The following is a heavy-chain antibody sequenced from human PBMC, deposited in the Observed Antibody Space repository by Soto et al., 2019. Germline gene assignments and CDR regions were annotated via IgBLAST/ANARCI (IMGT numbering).Heavy chain of an antibody. CDR2: IWYDGSNK. V-gene: IGHV3-33*01. CDR3: ARPQSGYSYGGFDY. D-gene: IGHD5-18*01. CDR1: GFTFSSYG. Sequence: QVQLVESGGGVVQPGRSLRLSCAASGFTFSSYGMHWVRQAPGKGLEWVPVIWYDGSNKYYADSVKGRFTISRDNSKNTLYLQMNSLRAEDTAVYYCARPQSGYSYGGFDYWGQGTLVTVSS. J-gene: IGHJ4*02.